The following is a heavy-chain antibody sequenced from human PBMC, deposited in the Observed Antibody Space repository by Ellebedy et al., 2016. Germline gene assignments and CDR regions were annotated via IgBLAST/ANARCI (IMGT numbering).Heavy chain of an antibody. Sequence: GESLKISCAAYGFTFTDYYMTWIRQAPGKGLEWVSYISSSGLTSYSADSVKGRFAISRDNAKNSMSLQMNSLRAGDTAVYYCVRSPFGDAFDLWGQGTMVTVFS. CDR2: ISSSGLTS. CDR1: GFTFTDYY. V-gene: IGHV3-11*01. D-gene: IGHD3-10*01. J-gene: IGHJ3*01. CDR3: VRSPFGDAFDL.